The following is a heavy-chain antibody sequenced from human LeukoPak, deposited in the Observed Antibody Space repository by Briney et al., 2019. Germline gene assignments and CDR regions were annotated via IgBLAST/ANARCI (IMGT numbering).Heavy chain of an antibody. CDR3: ASSTSGYYNY. CDR2: IYYTGST. Sequence: SETLSPTCTVSGGSISSSSYYWGWIRQPPGKGLEWIGSIYYTGSTYYNPSLKSRVTISVDTSKNQFSLKLSSVTAADTAVYYCASSTSGYYNYWGQGTLVTVSS. V-gene: IGHV4-39*01. CDR1: GGSISSSSYY. D-gene: IGHD3-22*01. J-gene: IGHJ4*02.